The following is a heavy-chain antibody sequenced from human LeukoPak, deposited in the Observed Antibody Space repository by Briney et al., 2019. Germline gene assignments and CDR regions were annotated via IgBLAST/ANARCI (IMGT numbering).Heavy chain of an antibody. Sequence: GASVKVSCKASGYTFTSYYMHWVRQAPGQGLEWMGIINPSGGSTSYAQKFQGRVTMTRDTSTSTVYMELSSLRSEDTAVYYCARGAVIWFGKAYGMDVWGQGTTVTVS. D-gene: IGHD3-10*01. CDR1: GYTFTSYY. CDR2: INPSGGST. CDR3: ARGAVIWFGKAYGMDV. V-gene: IGHV1-46*01. J-gene: IGHJ6*02.